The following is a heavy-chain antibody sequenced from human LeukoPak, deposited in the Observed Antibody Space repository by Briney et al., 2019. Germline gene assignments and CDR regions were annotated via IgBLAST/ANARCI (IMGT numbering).Heavy chain of an antibody. CDR1: GYTFTSYA. V-gene: IGHV1-3*01. CDR3: ARQALWFGELFGDY. D-gene: IGHD3-10*01. Sequence: ASVKVSCKASGYTFTSYAMHWVRQAPGQRLEWMGWINAGNGNTKYSQKFQGRVTITRDTSASTAYMELSSLRSEDTAVYYCARQALWFGELFGDYWGQGTLVTVSS. J-gene: IGHJ4*02. CDR2: INAGNGNT.